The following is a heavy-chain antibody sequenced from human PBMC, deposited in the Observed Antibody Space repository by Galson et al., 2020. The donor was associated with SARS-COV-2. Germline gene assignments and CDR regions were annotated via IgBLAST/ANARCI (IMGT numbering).Heavy chain of an antibody. CDR3: ARETDDHTWSWYYY. D-gene: IGHD1-20*01. J-gene: IGHJ4*02. CDR1: GFGLSNSA. Sequence: GGSLRLSCAASGFGLSNSAMHWVRQAPGKGLEWVAIISYDGTTKYNSDSVKGRFTISRDISKNTLYLQMNSLRPDDTAVYYCARETDDHTWSWYYYWRQGARVAVSS. CDR2: ISYDGTTK. V-gene: IGHV3-30*04.